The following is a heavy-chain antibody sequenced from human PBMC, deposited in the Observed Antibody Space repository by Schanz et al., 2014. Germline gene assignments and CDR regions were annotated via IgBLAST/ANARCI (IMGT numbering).Heavy chain of an antibody. J-gene: IGHJ3*02. Sequence: EVQLVESGGGLVQPGGSLRLSCAASGFTFVDAWMSWVRQAPGRGLEWVATIKKDGSEKYNVDAVKGRFTISRDNSKTTLYLQMNSLIAEDTAVYYCAKCIGWYGRCAFDIWGQGTMVTVSS. V-gene: IGHV3-7*03. D-gene: IGHD6-19*01. CDR1: GFTFVDAW. CDR3: AKCIGWYGRCAFDI. CDR2: IKKDGSEK.